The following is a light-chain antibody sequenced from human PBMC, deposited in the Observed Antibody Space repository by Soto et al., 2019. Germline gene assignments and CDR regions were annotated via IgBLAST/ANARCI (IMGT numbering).Light chain of an antibody. V-gene: IGLV1-47*01. Sequence: QSVLTQPPSASGTPGQRVTISCSGSSSNIGSNYVCWYQQLPGTAPKLLIYRNNQRPSGVPDRFSGSKSGTSASLAISGLRSEDEADYYCAAWDDSSVVFGRGTKVTVL. J-gene: IGLJ2*01. CDR2: RNN. CDR3: AAWDDSSVV. CDR1: SSNIGSNY.